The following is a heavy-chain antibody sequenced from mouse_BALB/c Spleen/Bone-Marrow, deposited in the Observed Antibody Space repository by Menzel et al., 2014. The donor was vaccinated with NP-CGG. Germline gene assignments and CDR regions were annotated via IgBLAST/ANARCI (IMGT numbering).Heavy chain of an antibody. CDR2: ISYSSST. J-gene: IGHJ4*01. CDR1: GYSITSDYA. D-gene: IGHD1-2*01. CDR3: ARWDYGDYAMDY. Sequence: EVQLQQSGPDLVKPSQSLSLTCTVTGYSITSDYAWNWIRQFQGNKLEWMGYISYSSSTNYNPSLKSRISITRDTSKNQFFLQLNSVTAEDTATYYCARWDYGDYAMDYWGQGTSVTVSS. V-gene: IGHV3-2*02.